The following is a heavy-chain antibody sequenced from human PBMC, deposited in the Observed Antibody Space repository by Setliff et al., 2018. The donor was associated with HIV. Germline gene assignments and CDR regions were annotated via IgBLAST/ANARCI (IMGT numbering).Heavy chain of an antibody. CDR3: AKETFYYDSSGYWPEPGYYFDY. CDR1: GFTFSDYS. J-gene: IGHJ4*02. D-gene: IGHD3-22*01. CDR2: ISGSAGST. Sequence: PGGSLRLSCVASGFTFSDYSMNWVRQAPGKGLEWVSSISGSAGSTYYADSVKGRFTISRDNSKNTLYLQMNSLRAEDTAVYYCAKETFYYDSSGYWPEPGYYFDYWGQGTLVTVSS. V-gene: IGHV3-23*01.